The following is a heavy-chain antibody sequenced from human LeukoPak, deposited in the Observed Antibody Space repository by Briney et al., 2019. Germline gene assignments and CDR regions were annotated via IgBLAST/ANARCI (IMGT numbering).Heavy chain of an antibody. CDR2: INHSGST. Sequence: SETLSLTCAVYGGSFSGYYWSWIRQPPGKGLEWIGEINHSGSTNYNPSLKSRVTISVDTSKNQFSLKLSSVTAADTAVYYCARWRPTGTDYWGQGTLVTVSS. V-gene: IGHV4-34*01. CDR3: ARWRPTGTDY. J-gene: IGHJ4*02. CDR1: GGSFSGYY. D-gene: IGHD4-17*01.